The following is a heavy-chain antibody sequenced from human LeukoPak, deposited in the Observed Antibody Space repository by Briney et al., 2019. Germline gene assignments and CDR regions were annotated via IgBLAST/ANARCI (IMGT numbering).Heavy chain of an antibody. V-gene: IGHV4-39*02. CDR3: ARDDSGEFDY. J-gene: IGHJ4*02. Sequence: SSETLSLTCTVAGGSINSSRYYWGWIRQPPGKGLEWIGSIYYSGSTYYNPSLKSRVTISVDTSKNQFTLKLSFGASAATAVYYVARDDSGEFDYWGQGPLVIVSS. CDR2: IYYSGST. D-gene: IGHD3-10*01. CDR1: GGSINSSRYY.